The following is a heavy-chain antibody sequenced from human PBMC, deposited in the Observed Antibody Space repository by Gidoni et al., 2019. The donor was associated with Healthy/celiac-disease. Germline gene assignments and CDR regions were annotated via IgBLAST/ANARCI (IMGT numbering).Heavy chain of an antibody. V-gene: IGHV1-69*04. CDR3: ARISKLRATNGGGAFDI. D-gene: IGHD1-1*01. J-gene: IGHJ3*02. CDR1: GGTFSSYA. Sequence: QVQLVQSGAEVKKPGSSVKVSCKASGGTFSSYAISWVRQAPGQGLEWMGRIIPILGIANYAQKFQGRVTITADKSTSTAYMELSSLRSEDTAVYYCARISKLRATNGGGAFDIWGQGTMVTVSS. CDR2: IIPILGIA.